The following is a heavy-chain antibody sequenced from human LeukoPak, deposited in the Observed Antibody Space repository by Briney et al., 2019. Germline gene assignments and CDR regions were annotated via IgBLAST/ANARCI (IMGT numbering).Heavy chain of an antibody. CDR3: ARDDIVVVPAAILNTEYYYMDV. J-gene: IGHJ6*03. CDR2: IYSGGST. D-gene: IGHD2-2*02. V-gene: IGHV3-66*02. CDR1: GFTVSSNY. Sequence: PGGSLRLSCPASGFTVSSNYMSWVRQAPGKGLEWVSVIYSGGSTYYADSVKGRFTISRDNSKNTLYLQMNSLRAEDTAVYYCARDDIVVVPAAILNTEYYYMDVWGKGTTVTVSS.